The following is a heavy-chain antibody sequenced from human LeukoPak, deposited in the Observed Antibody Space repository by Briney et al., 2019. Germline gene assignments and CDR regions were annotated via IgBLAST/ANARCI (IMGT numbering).Heavy chain of an antibody. CDR1: DGSISSYY. D-gene: IGHD6-13*01. CDR2: IHSSGTT. Sequence: SETLSLTCIVADGSISSYYWSWIRQPPGKGLEWMGYIHSSGTTNYSPSLKSRITMSLDTSKNQFSLRLRSVTAADTAMYYCARATYISSRASQLGYWGQGTLVTVSS. V-gene: IGHV4-59*01. J-gene: IGHJ4*02. CDR3: ARATYISSRASQLGY.